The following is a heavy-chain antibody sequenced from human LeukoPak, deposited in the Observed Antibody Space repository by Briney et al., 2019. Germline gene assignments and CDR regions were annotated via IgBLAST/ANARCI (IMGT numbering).Heavy chain of an antibody. CDR3: AKDYFQYDSSGYYYY. V-gene: IGHV3-9*01. CDR1: GFTFDDYA. J-gene: IGHJ4*02. Sequence: GGSLRLSCAASGFTFDDYAMHWVRQAPGKGLEWVSGISWNSGSIGYADSVKGRFTISRDNSKNTLYLQMNSLRAEDTAVYYCAKDYFQYDSSGYYYYWGQGTLVTVSS. D-gene: IGHD3-22*01. CDR2: ISWNSGSI.